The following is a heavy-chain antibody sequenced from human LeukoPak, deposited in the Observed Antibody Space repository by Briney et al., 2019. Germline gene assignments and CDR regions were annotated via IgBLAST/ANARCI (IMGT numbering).Heavy chain of an antibody. CDR1: GFNFRDHW. J-gene: IGHJ4*02. CDR3: VKNDGWFHLAQ. CDR2: IKNDGSET. V-gene: IGHV3-7*03. D-gene: IGHD6-19*01. Sequence: GGSLRLSCAVSGFNFRDHWMDWVRRAPGKGLQWVGHIKNDGSETYYLDSLKGRFSISRDNTNNALYLQMNSLRVEDTAVYYCVKNDGWFHLAQWGQGTLVTVSS.